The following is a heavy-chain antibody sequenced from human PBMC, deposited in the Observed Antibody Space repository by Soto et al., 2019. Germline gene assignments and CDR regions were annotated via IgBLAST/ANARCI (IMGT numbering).Heavy chain of an antibody. V-gene: IGHV3-74*01. J-gene: IGHJ4*02. CDR3: ARDPTYFYDSSGYYDY. D-gene: IGHD3-22*01. Sequence: ISQTKGKGLVWVSRINRDGSSTSYADSVKGRFTISRDNAKNTLYLQMNSLRAEDTAVYYCARDPTYFYDSSGYYDYWGQGALVTVSS. CDR2: INRDGSST.